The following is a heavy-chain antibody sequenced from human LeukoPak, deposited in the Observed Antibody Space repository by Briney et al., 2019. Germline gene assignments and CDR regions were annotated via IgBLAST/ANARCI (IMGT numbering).Heavy chain of an antibody. CDR2: ISSSSSYI. V-gene: IGHV3-21*01. Sequence: GGSLRLSCAASGFTFSSYSMNWVRQAPGKGLEWVSSISSSSSYIYYADSVKGRFTISRDNAKNSLYLQMNSLRAEDTAVYYCARDITMVQVNVDYWGQGTLVTVSS. CDR3: ARDITMVQVNVDY. CDR1: GFTFSSYS. J-gene: IGHJ4*02. D-gene: IGHD3-10*01.